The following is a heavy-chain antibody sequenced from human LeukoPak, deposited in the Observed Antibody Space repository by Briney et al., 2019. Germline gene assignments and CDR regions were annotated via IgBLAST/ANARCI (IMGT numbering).Heavy chain of an antibody. CDR2: FDPEDGET. CDR3: ATDGGELNPFDY. CDR1: GYTLTELS. Sequence: ASVKVSCKVPGYTLTELSMHWVRQAPGKGLEWMGGFDPEDGETIYAQKFQGRVTMTEDTSTDTAYMELSSLRSEDTAVYYCATDGGELNPFDYWGQGTLVTVSS. D-gene: IGHD1-26*01. V-gene: IGHV1-24*01. J-gene: IGHJ4*02.